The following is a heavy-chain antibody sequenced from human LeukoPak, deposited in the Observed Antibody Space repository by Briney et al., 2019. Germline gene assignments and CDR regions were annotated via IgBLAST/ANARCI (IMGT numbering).Heavy chain of an antibody. Sequence: GGSLRLSCAASGFTFSDYYMSWIRQAPGKGLEWISYISSSGNIIYYAGAMRGRFTISTDNAKSSVYLQMNSLRADDTAVYYCARIAGMVWGAVVTGWYFDLWGRGTLVTVSS. CDR3: ARIAGMVWGAVVTGWYFDL. D-gene: IGHD3-10*01. CDR1: GFTFSDYY. CDR2: ISSSGNII. J-gene: IGHJ2*01. V-gene: IGHV3-11*01.